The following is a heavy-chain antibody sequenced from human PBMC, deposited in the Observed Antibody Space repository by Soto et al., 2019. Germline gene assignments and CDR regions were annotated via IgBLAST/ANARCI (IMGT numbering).Heavy chain of an antibody. J-gene: IGHJ3*01. CDR2: IFHGGNT. V-gene: IGHV4-38-2*01. CDR1: GLFISSGNY. CDR3: ARARWYDAFDV. Sequence: PSETLSLTCAVSGLFISSGNYLGWIRKPPGKGLEWIGSIFHGGNTYYNPSLKSRVTISVDMSKNQFSLKLNSVTAADTAVYYCARARWYDAFDVWGQGTVVTVSS. D-gene: IGHD2-15*01.